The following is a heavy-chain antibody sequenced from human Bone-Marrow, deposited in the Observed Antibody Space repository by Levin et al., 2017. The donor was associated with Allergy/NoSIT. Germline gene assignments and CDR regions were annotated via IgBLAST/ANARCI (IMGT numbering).Heavy chain of an antibody. J-gene: IGHJ5*02. V-gene: IGHV3-48*03. CDR3: ARVNTYYYGSGSSTTAWFDP. CDR1: GFPFSSYE. Sequence: LSLTCAASGFPFSSYEMNWVRQAPGKGLEWVSYISSSGSTIYYADSVKGRFTISRDNAKNSLYLQMNSLRAEDTAVYYCARVNTYYYGSGSSTTAWFDPWGQGTLVTVSS. D-gene: IGHD3-10*01. CDR2: ISSSGSTI.